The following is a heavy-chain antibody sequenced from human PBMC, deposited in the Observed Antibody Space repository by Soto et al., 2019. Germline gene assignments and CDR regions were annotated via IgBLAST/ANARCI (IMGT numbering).Heavy chain of an antibody. V-gene: IGHV3-13*01. D-gene: IGHD5-18*01. CDR1: GFTFSSYD. CDR2: IGTAGDT. J-gene: IGHJ4*02. Sequence: EVQLVESGGGLVQPGGSLRLSCAASGFTFSSYDMHWVRRATGKGLEWVSAIGTAGDTYYPGSVKGRFTISRENAKNSLYLQMNSLRAEDTAVYYCAAWDTAMVGFDYWAQGTLVTVSS. CDR3: AAWDTAMVGFDY.